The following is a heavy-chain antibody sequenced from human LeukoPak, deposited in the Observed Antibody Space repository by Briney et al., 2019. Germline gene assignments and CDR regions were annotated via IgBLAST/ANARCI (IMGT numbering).Heavy chain of an antibody. CDR2: IYHSGST. J-gene: IGHJ4*02. D-gene: IGHD1-26*01. CDR1: GYSISSGYY. CDR3: ARNRWELLPYDY. Sequence: PSETLSLTCTVSGYSISSGYYWGWIRQPPGKGLEWIGSIYHSGSTYYNPSLKSRVTISVDTSKNQFSLKLSSVTAADTAVYYCARNRWELLPYDYWGQGTLVTVSS. V-gene: IGHV4-38-2*02.